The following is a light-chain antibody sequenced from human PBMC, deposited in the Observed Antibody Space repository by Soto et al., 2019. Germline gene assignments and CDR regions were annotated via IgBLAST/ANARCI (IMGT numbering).Light chain of an antibody. CDR1: QSVSSTY. J-gene: IGKJ1*01. CDR3: QQYGGSRWT. Sequence: EIVLTQSPGTLSLSRGERATLSCRASQSVSSTYLAWYQQKPGQAPRLLSYGASNRATGIPDRFSGSGSGTDFTLTISRLEPEDFAVYYCQQYGGSRWTFGQGNRGDI. CDR2: GAS. V-gene: IGKV3-20*01.